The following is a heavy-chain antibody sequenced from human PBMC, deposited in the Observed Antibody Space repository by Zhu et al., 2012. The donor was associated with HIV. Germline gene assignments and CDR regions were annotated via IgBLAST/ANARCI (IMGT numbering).Heavy chain of an antibody. Sequence: QVQLQQWGAGLLKPSETLSLTCAVYGGSFSGFYWSWIRQPPGKGLEWIGEISQSGDSNYVPSLKSRVTLSVDTPKNQFSLKLNPVTAADTAVYYCARGGFRYSASGSYSFDYWGQGTLVTVSS. CDR2: ISQSGDS. CDR1: GGSFSGFY. V-gene: IGHV4-34*01. J-gene: IGHJ4*02. D-gene: IGHD3-10*01. CDR3: ARGGFRYSASGSYSFDY.